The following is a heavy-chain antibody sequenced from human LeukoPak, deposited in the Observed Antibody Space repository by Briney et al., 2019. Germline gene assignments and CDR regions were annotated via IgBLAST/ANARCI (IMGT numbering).Heavy chain of an antibody. CDR1: GFTFGDYA. V-gene: IGHV3-49*04. Sequence: PGRSLRLSYTASGFTFGDYAMSWVRQAPGKGLEWVGFIRSKAYGGTTEYAASVKGRFTISRDDSKSIAYLQMNSLKTEDTAVYYCTRDYIAAAQNFDYWGQGTLVTVSS. CDR2: IRSKAYGGTT. CDR3: TRDYIAAAQNFDY. J-gene: IGHJ4*02. D-gene: IGHD6-13*01.